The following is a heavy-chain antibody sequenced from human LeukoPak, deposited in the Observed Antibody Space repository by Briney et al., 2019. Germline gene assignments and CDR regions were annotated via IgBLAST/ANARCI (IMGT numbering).Heavy chain of an antibody. J-gene: IGHJ4*02. CDR1: GFAFSSYS. D-gene: IGHD1-14*01. V-gene: IGHV3-48*02. CDR3: ARGNRGLSPDY. Sequence: GGSLRLSCAASGFAFSSYSMNWVRQAPGKGLEWVSYIGTSSSPKYYADSVKGRFAISRDNDKNSIYLQMDSLRDEDTAVYYCARGNRGLSPDYWGQGTLVTVSS. CDR2: IGTSSSPK.